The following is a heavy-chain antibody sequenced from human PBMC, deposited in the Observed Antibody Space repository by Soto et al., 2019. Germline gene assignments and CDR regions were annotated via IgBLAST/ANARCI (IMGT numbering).Heavy chain of an antibody. CDR3: ARDCSSAYYYDSSGYGPHYYYYYGMDV. CDR1: GFTFSSFS. Sequence: EVQLLESGGGLVQPGGSLRLSCAASGFTFSSFSMSWVRQAPGKGLEWVSGFSTGGDGGATYYADSVKGRFTISRDNSKNTLYLQMNSLRAEDTAVYYCARDCSSAYYYDSSGYGPHYYYYYGMDVWGQGTTVTVSS. V-gene: IGHV3-23*01. CDR2: TGGDGGAT. D-gene: IGHD3-22*01. J-gene: IGHJ6*02.